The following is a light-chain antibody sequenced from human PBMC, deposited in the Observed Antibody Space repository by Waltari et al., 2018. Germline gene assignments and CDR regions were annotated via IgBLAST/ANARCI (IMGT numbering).Light chain of an antibody. Sequence: QSALTQPASVSGSPGQSIPISCTGTSSDVGGYNYVSVYQQHPGKAPKLMIYDVSNRPSGVSNRFSGSKSGNTASLTISGLQAEDEADYYCSSYTSSSTGVVFGGGTKLTVL. V-gene: IGLV2-14*03. CDR3: SSYTSSSTGVV. J-gene: IGLJ2*01. CDR2: DVS. CDR1: SSDVGGYNY.